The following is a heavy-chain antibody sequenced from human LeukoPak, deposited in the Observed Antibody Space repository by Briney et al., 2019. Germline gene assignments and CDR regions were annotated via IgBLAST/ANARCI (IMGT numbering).Heavy chain of an antibody. D-gene: IGHD2-15*01. J-gene: IGHJ4*02. CDR2: IKEDGSET. CDR1: GFTFSSHW. V-gene: IGHV3-7*01. CDR3: ARGGWWSSDY. Sequence: PGGSLRLSCAASGFTFSSHWMNWVRQAPGKGLEWVGNIKEDGSETHYADYVRGRFTISRDNAKNSLFLQMNSPGVEDTAVYYCARGGWWSSDYWGQGTQVTVSS.